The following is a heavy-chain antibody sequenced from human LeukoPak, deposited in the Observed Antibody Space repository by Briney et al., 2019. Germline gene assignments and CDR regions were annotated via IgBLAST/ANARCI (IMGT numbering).Heavy chain of an antibody. V-gene: IGHV3-73*01. CDR1: GFTFSGAA. CDR2: IRSKPNNYAT. CDR3: ARDANDYASPPDY. Sequence: GGSLRLSCTASGFTFSGAAMHWVRQASGKGPEWVGHIRSKPNNYATAYAASVKGRFTISRDDSKNTAYLQMNSLRAEDTAVYYCARDANDYASPPDYWGQGTLVTVSS. J-gene: IGHJ4*02. D-gene: IGHD3-16*01.